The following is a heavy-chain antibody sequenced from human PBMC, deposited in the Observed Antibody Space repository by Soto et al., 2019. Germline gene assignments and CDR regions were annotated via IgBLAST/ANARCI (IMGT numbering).Heavy chain of an antibody. CDR3: SDMQAYEYYYTSGYSSDDY. J-gene: IGHJ4*01. CDR1: GFTLRARGDR. Sequence: SRDTLENPTQTLTMTSPFSGFTLRARGDRVGCIRQPPGKALESLELIYWDDDKRYSPSLKSRLTFTKETSKNQVVLTMTNMDPVDTATFYCSDMQAYEYYYTSGYSSDDYW. V-gene: IGHV2-5*02. D-gene: IGHD3-22*01. CDR2: IYWDDDK.